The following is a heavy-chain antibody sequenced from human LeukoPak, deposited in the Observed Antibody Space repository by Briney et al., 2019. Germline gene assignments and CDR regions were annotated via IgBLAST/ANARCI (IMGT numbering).Heavy chain of an antibody. CDR3: AKDFKVLNYGDDWYFDL. J-gene: IGHJ2*01. CDR1: GFTFSDYG. D-gene: IGHD2-21*02. V-gene: IGHV3-23*01. Sequence: GGSLRLSCAASGFTFSDYGMSWVRQAPGKGLEWNSLINVRSYRTYYADSVKGRFTISRDNSNNTLYLQMNSLRVEDSAVYYCAKDFKVLNYGDDWYFDLWGRGTLVTVSS. CDR2: INVRSYRT.